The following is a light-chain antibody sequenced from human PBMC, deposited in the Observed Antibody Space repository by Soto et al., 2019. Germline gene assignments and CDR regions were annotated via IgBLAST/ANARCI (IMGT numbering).Light chain of an antibody. CDR3: QQRSNWPT. CDR1: QSVSSY. J-gene: IGKJ5*01. Sequence: DIVLTQSPGTLSLSPGERATLSCRASQSVSSYLAWYQQKPGQAPRLLIYDASNRATGIPARFSGSGSETDFTLTISSLEPEDFAVYYCQQRSNWPTFGQGTRLEIK. CDR2: DAS. V-gene: IGKV3-11*01.